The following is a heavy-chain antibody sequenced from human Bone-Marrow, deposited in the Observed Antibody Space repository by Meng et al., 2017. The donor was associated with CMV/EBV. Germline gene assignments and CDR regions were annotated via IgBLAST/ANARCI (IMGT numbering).Heavy chain of an antibody. V-gene: IGHV1-69*05. CDR2: IIPIFGTA. Sequence: SVKVSCKASGGTFSSYAISWVRQAPGQGLEWMGGIIPIFGTANYAQKFQGRVTITTDESTSTAYMELSSLRSEDTAVYYCARVMCLPSTSCYPGWFDPWGQGTLVTVSS. CDR3: ARVMCLPSTSCYPGWFDP. J-gene: IGHJ5*02. D-gene: IGHD2-2*01. CDR1: GGTFSSYA.